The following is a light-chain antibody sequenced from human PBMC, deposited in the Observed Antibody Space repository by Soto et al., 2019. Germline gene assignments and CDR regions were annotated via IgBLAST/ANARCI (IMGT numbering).Light chain of an antibody. CDR1: QNVFDF. CDR3: QQRSSWPQT. J-gene: IGKJ1*01. V-gene: IGKV3-11*01. Sequence: EIVLTQSPASLSLSPGETATLSCRASQNVFDFLAWYQQKPGQAPRLLIYDASDRATGIPARFSGSGSGTDCTLTISSLEPEDIAVYYCQQRSSWPQTFGQGTRVEIK. CDR2: DAS.